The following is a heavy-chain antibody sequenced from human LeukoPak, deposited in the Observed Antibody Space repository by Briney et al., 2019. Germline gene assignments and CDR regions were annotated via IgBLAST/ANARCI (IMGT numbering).Heavy chain of an antibody. CDR3: ARGRLLMWFDP. Sequence: SETLSLTCAVSGGSMSSTKWWSWVRQPPGKGLEWIGEIYHSGSTNYNPSLKSRVTISVDTSKKQFSLKLSSVTAADTAVYYCARGRLLMWFDPWGQGTLVTVSS. CDR2: IYHSGST. D-gene: IGHD3-16*01. V-gene: IGHV4-4*02. CDR1: GGSMSSTKW. J-gene: IGHJ5*02.